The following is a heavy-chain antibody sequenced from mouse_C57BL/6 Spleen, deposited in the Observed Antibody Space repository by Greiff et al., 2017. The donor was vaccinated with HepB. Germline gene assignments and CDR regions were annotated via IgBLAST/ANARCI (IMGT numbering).Heavy chain of an antibody. V-gene: IGHV1-55*01. CDR1: GYTFTSYW. D-gene: IGHD1-1*01. Sequence: QVQLQQSGAELVKPGASVKMSCKASGYTFTSYWITWVKQRPGQGLEWIGDIYPGSGSTNYNEKFKSKATLTVDTSSSTAYMQLSSLTSEDSAVYYCARSYGSSYDYAMDYWGQGTSVTVSS. CDR3: ARSYGSSYDYAMDY. J-gene: IGHJ4*01. CDR2: IYPGSGST.